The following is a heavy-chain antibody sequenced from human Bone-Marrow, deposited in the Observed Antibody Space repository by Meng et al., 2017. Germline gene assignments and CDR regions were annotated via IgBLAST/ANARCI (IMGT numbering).Heavy chain of an antibody. CDR1: GFTFSSYW. D-gene: IGHD2-15*01. J-gene: IGHJ3*02. CDR2: ISSSSSYI. V-gene: IGHV3-21*01. CDR3: ARNSVADDAFDI. Sequence: GGSLRLSCAASGFTFSSYWMSWVRQAPGKGLEWVSSISSSSSYIYYADSVKGRFTISRDNAKNSLYLQMNSLRAEDTAVYYCARNSVADDAFDIWGQGTMVTVSS.